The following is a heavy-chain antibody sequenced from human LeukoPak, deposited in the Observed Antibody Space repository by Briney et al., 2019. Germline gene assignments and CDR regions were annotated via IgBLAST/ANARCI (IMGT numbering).Heavy chain of an antibody. CDR1: GFTLSSYA. V-gene: IGHV3-23*01. J-gene: IGHJ6*03. CDR2: ISGSGGST. Sequence: GGSLRPSCAASGFTLSSYAMSWVRQAPGKGLEWVSAISGSGGSTYYADSVKGRFTISRDNSKNTLYLQMNSLRAEDTAVCYCARGVFRFLEWLDYYYYMDVRGKGTTVTVSS. D-gene: IGHD3-3*01. CDR3: ARGVFRFLEWLDYYYYMDV.